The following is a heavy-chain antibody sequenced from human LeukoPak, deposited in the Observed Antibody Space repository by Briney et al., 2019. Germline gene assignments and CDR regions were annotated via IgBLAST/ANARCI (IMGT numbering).Heavy chain of an antibody. CDR3: ARSYYYDTSGSYYFDY. CDR2: ISGSGGST. V-gene: IGHV3-23*01. CDR1: GFTFSSYA. Sequence: GGSLRLSCAASGFTFSSYAMSWVRQPPGKGLEWVSGISGSGGSTYYADSMKGRFTISRDNSKNTLYLQMNSLRAEDTAVYYCARSYYYDTSGSYYFDYWGQGTLVTVSS. D-gene: IGHD3-22*01. J-gene: IGHJ4*02.